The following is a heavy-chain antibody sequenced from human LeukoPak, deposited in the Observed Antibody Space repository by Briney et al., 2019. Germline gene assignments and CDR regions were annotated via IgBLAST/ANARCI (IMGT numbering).Heavy chain of an antibody. CDR1: GGSISSGSYY. Sequence: KTSETLSLTCTVSGGSISSGSYYWSWIRQPAGKGLEWIGRIYTSGSTNYNPSLKSRVTMSVGTSKNQFSLKLSSVTAADTAVYYCARDRHWTNDWVFDYWGQGTLVTVSS. J-gene: IGHJ4*02. D-gene: IGHD1/OR15-1a*01. CDR3: ARDRHWTNDWVFDY. V-gene: IGHV4-61*02. CDR2: IYTSGST.